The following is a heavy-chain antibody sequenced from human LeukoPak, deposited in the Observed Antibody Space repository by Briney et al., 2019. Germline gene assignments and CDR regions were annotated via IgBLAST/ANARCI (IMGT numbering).Heavy chain of an antibody. J-gene: IGHJ6*03. CDR2: IYRGGST. CDR1: GLTVSSNY. D-gene: IGHD3-10*01. V-gene: IGHV3-53*01. CDR3: ASGSGSYRTPYYYMDL. Sequence: PGESLRLSCAVAGLTVSSNYMSWVRQAAGRGVDWVAVIYRGGSTYYVDSVKGGFTISRDNSKNTLYLQMNVLRAEDTAVYYCASGSGSYRTPYYYMDLWGTGTTVTVSS.